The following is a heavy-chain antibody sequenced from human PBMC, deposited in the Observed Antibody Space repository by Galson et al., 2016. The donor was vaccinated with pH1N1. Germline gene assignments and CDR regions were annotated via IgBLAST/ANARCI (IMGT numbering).Heavy chain of an antibody. J-gene: IGHJ4*02. Sequence: SVKVSCKAAGYSVTRYYMHWVRQAPGQGLDWLGIIDPSDVTTTYSEKFQGRIRRTRDTSTNEVYMELTTLRPDDSATYICARRYFLDYWGQGTLVTVSS. V-gene: IGHV1-46*01. CDR1: GYSVTRYY. CDR2: IDPSDVTT. CDR3: ARRYFLDY.